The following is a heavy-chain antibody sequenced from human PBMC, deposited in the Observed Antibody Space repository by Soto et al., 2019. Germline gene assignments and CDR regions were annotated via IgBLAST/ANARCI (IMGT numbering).Heavy chain of an antibody. J-gene: IGHJ4*02. Sequence: QVQLVESGGGVVQPGRSLRLSCAASGFTFISYGMHWVRQAPGKGLEWVAVIWYDGSNKYYADSVKGRFTISRDNSKNTLYLQMNRLRAEDTAVYYCAREGYYGSGSYLDYWGQGTLVTVSS. CDR2: IWYDGSNK. D-gene: IGHD3-10*01. CDR1: GFTFISYG. CDR3: AREGYYGSGSYLDY. V-gene: IGHV3-33*01.